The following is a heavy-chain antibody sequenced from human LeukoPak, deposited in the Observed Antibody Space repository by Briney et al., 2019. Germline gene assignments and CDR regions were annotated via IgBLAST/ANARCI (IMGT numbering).Heavy chain of an antibody. V-gene: IGHV1-8*01. CDR1: GYIFTSYD. CDR3: ARKAGSGSGWYPFDF. D-gene: IGHD6-19*01. CDR2: MNPNSANT. Sequence: EASVKVSCKASGYIFTSYDINWVRQATGQGLEWMGWMNPNSANTGFAQKFQGRVTLTRNTSITTAFMELSSLRSEDTAVYYCARKAGSGSGWYPFDFWGQGSLVTVSS. J-gene: IGHJ4*02.